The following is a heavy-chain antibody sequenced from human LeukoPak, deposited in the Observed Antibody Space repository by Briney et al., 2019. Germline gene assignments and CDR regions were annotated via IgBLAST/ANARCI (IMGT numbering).Heavy chain of an antibody. CDR1: GFTFDDYA. Sequence: PGGSLRLSCVASGFTFDDYAMHWVRQAPGKGLEWVSGITLNSGDIGYAESVKGRFTISRDNAKNSLYLQMNSLRAEDTAVYYCAREGEGPLDWGQGTLVTVSS. CDR3: AREGEGPLD. V-gene: IGHV3-9*01. J-gene: IGHJ4*02. CDR2: ITLNSGDI. D-gene: IGHD3-10*01.